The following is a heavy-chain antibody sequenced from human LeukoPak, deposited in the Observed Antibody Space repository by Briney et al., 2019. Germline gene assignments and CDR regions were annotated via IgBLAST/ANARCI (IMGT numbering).Heavy chain of an antibody. CDR2: ISDSGGST. V-gene: IGHV3-23*01. D-gene: IGHD3-22*01. CDR3: ARRGVVIRVILVGFHKEAFYFDY. Sequence: GGSLRLSCAVSGITLSNYGMSCVRQAPGKGLEWVAGISDSGGSTNYADSVKGRFTISRDNPKNTLYLQMNSLRAEDTAVYFCARRGVVIRVILVGFHKEAFYFDYWGQGALVTVSS. CDR1: GITLSNYG. J-gene: IGHJ4*02.